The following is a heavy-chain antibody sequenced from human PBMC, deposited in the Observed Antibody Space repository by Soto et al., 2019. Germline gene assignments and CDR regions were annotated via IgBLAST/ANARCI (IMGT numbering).Heavy chain of an antibody. Sequence: PGVSLRLSCLASGFTLRGYWMSWVRQAPGKGLEWVANIKQDGSANNYLDSVKGRFTISRDNAEKSVYLEMSSLRVEDTAIYYCARGTYCGTDCHYHFDSWGQGT. D-gene: IGHD2-21*02. J-gene: IGHJ4*02. CDR3: ARGTYCGTDCHYHFDS. CDR2: IKQDGSAN. CDR1: GFTLRGYW. V-gene: IGHV3-7*01.